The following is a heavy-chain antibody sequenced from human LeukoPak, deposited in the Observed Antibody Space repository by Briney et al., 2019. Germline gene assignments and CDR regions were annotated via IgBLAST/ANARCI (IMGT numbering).Heavy chain of an antibody. CDR2: IYYSGST. D-gene: IGHD5-24*01. J-gene: IGHJ2*01. CDR1: GGSISIYY. Sequence: SETLSLTCTVSGGSISIYYWSWIRQPPGKGLEWIGYIYYSGSTNYNPSLKSRATISVDTSKNQFSLKLSSVTAADTAVYYCARPRSRRDGYNLSWYFDLWGRGTLVTVSS. V-gene: IGHV4-59*08. CDR3: ARPRSRRDGYNLSWYFDL.